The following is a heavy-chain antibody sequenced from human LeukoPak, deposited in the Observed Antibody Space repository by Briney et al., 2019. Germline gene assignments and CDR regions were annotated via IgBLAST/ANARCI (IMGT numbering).Heavy chain of an antibody. J-gene: IGHJ6*02. CDR3: AKHMRATNTYSFFGLDV. CDR1: GFTFKDYG. D-gene: IGHD1-26*01. CDR2: INWNGGGT. V-gene: IGHV3-9*01. Sequence: GGSLRLSCAATGFTFKDYGMHWVRQPPGKGLEWVSSINWNGGGTDYADSVKGRFTISRDNAKNSLYLRLSSLRPEDTALYYCAKHMRATNTYSFFGLDVWARGPRSPSP.